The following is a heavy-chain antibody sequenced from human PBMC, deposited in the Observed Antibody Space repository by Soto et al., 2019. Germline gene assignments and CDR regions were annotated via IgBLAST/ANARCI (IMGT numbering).Heavy chain of an antibody. CDR3: AKDRRDYYGSGSLDY. CDR2: ISYDGSNK. CDR1: GFTFSSYG. J-gene: IGHJ4*02. Sequence: QVQLVESGGGVVQPGRSLRLSCAASGFTFSSYGMHWVRQAPGKGLEWVAFISYDGSNKYYADSVKGRFTISRDHSKSTLYLQMNSLRAEDTAVYYCAKDRRDYYGSGSLDYWGQGTLVTVSS. V-gene: IGHV3-30*18. D-gene: IGHD3-10*01.